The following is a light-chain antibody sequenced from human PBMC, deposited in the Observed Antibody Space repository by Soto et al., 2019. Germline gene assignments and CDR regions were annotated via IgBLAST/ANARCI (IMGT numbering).Light chain of an antibody. CDR1: KNDIGVYDF. V-gene: IGLV2-8*01. J-gene: IGLJ1*01. CDR3: KSYAGSNTYV. Sequence: QSVLTQPPSASGSPGQSVTISCTGTKNDIGVYDFVSWYQHHPGKAPRLIIYEVVQRPSGVPDRFSGSKSGNTASLTVSGLQAADEDYYFCKSYAGSNTYVFGSGTKVTVL. CDR2: EVV.